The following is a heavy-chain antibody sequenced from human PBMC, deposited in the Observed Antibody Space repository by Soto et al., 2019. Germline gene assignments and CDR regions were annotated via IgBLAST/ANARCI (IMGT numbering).Heavy chain of an antibody. CDR2: ISYDGSNK. CDR1: GFTFSSYA. CDR3: ARDESEAAAGTGPPDY. J-gene: IGHJ4*02. D-gene: IGHD6-13*01. V-gene: IGHV3-30-3*01. Sequence: QVQLVESGGGVVQPGRSLRLSCAASGFTFSSYAMHWVRQAPGKGLEWVAVISYDGSNKYYADSVKGGFTISRDNSKNTLYLQMNSLRAEDTAVYYCARDESEAAAGTGPPDYWGQGTLVTVSS.